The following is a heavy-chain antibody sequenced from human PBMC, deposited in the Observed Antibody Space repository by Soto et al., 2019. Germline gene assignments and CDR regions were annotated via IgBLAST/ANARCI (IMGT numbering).Heavy chain of an antibody. CDR1: GGSISSSSYY. D-gene: IGHD2-15*01. CDR2: IYYSGST. V-gene: IGHV4-39*01. Sequence: QLQLQESGPGLVKPSETLSLTCTVSGGSISSSSYYWGWIRQPPGKGLEWIGSIYYSGSTYYNPSLKSRVTISVDTSKNQFSLKLSSVTAADTAVYYCARLVRANWFDPWGQGTLVTVSS. J-gene: IGHJ5*02. CDR3: ARLVRANWFDP.